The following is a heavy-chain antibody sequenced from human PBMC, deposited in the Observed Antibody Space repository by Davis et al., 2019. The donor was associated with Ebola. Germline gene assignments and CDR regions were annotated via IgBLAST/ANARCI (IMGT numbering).Heavy chain of an antibody. CDR2: IYYSGST. V-gene: IGHV4-61*01. D-gene: IGHD3-3*01. J-gene: IGHJ6*03. Sequence: PSETLSLTCTVSGGSVSSGSYYWSWIRQPPGKGLEWIGYIYYSGSTNYNPSLKSRVTISVDTSKNQFSLKLSSVTAADTAVYYCARGAPLKKPRFLEWLSKRTYMDVWGKGTTVTVSS. CDR3: ARGAPLKKPRFLEWLSKRTYMDV. CDR1: GGSVSSGSYY.